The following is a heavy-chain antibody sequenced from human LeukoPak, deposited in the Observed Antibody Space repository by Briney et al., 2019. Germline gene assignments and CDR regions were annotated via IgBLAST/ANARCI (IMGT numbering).Heavy chain of an antibody. CDR1: GFTFSSYS. Sequence: GGSLRLSCAASGFTFSSYSMNWVRQAPGKGLEWVSSISSSSSYIYYADSVKGRFTISRDNAKNSLYLQMNSLRAEDTAVYYCARDLGIAAAEGSDYWGQGTLVTVSS. D-gene: IGHD6-13*01. V-gene: IGHV3-21*01. CDR2: ISSSSSYI. CDR3: ARDLGIAAAEGSDY. J-gene: IGHJ4*02.